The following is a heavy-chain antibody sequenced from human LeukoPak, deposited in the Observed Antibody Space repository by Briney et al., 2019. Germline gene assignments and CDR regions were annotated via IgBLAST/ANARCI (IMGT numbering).Heavy chain of an antibody. Sequence: SETLSLTCTVSGGSISSYYWSWIRQPPGKGLEWIGYIYYSGSTNYNPSLKSRVTISVDTSKNQFSLKLSSVTAADTAVYYCARSSLGSSGWQGFDYWGQGTLVTVSS. CDR1: GGSISSYY. V-gene: IGHV4-59*01. D-gene: IGHD6-19*01. J-gene: IGHJ4*02. CDR3: ARSSLGSSGWQGFDY. CDR2: IYYSGST.